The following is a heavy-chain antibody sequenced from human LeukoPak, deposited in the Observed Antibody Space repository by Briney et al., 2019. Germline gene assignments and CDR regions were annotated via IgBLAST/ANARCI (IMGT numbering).Heavy chain of an antibody. CDR1: GYTLTELS. CDR2: FDPEDGET. V-gene: IGHV1-24*01. D-gene: IGHD1-26*01. Sequence: GASVKVSCKVSGYTLTELSMHWVRQAPGKGLEWMGGFDPEDGETIYAQKFQGRVTMTEDTSTDTAYMELSSLRSEDTAVYYCARVNKNLGATQAFDYWGQGTLVTVSS. CDR3: ARVNKNLGATQAFDY. J-gene: IGHJ4*02.